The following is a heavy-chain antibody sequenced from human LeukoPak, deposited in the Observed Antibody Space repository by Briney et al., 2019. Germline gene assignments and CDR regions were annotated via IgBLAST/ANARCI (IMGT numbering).Heavy chain of an antibody. V-gene: IGHV3-23*01. CDR1: GCTFSSYA. J-gene: IGHJ4*02. CDR2: ISGGGGST. D-gene: IGHD3-10*01. Sequence: PGGSLRLSCAASGCTFSSYAMRWVRQAPGKGLEWVSAISGGGGSTYYADSVKGRFTISRDNSKNTLYLQMNSLRAEDTAVYYCAKAHYGSGSYYKNSDFDYWGQGTLVTVSS. CDR3: AKAHYGSGSYYKNSDFDY.